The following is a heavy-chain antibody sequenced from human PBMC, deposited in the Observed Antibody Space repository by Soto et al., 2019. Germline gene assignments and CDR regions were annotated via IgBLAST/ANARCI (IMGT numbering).Heavy chain of an antibody. CDR2: ISYDGSIK. Sequence: WGSLRLSCLASGFTFSTYAMHWVRQAPGKGLEWVAGISYDGSIKYYADTVKGRFTISRDNSKNTLYLQMNSLRVEDTAVYYCARNRSGYSYGYFYWGQGALVTVSS. D-gene: IGHD5-18*01. V-gene: IGHV3-30*16. CDR3: ARNRSGYSYGYFY. CDR1: GFTFSTYA. J-gene: IGHJ4*02.